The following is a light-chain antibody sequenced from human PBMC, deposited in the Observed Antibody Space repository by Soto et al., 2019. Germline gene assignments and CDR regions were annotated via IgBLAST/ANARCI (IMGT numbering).Light chain of an antibody. J-gene: IGKJ1*01. CDR2: GAS. CDR3: HQYGSSPWT. V-gene: IGKV3-20*01. CDR1: QSVSSSY. Sequence: PWERATLSCRASQSVSSSYLAWYQQKPGQAPRLLIYGASRRATGFPDRFSGSGSGTDFTLTISSLEPEDFAVYYCHQYGSSPWTFGQGTKVDIK.